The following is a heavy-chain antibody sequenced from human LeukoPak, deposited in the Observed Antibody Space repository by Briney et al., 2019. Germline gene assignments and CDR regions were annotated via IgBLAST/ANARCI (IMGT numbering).Heavy chain of an antibody. CDR2: ISSGGDPI. CDR1: GFTFSDYY. J-gene: IGHJ4*02. D-gene: IGHD3-3*01. CDR3: ARVSALTYNFWSGSFDF. V-gene: IGHV3-11*01. Sequence: SGGSLRLSCAASGFTFSDYYMSWIRQAPGKGLEWLSYISSGGDPIYYADSVKGRFTISRDNAKNSLSLQMNSLRAEDTAVYYCARVSALTYNFWSGSFDFWGQGTLVTVSS.